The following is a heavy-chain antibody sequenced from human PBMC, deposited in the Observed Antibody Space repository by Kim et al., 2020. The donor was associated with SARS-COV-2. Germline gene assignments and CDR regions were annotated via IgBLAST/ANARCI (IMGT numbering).Heavy chain of an antibody. J-gene: IGHJ3*01. V-gene: IGHV3-33*01. D-gene: IGHD2-2*01. CDR1: GFTFSSYG. Sequence: GGSLRLSCAASGFTFSSYGIHWVRQAPGKGLEWVAVIWYDGSDQHYGDSVKGRFTISRDNFKNTLYLQLNSLRAEDTAVYYCATTVVIPAASSGPPLEVWGQGTMVIVSS. CDR2: IWYDGSDQ. CDR3: ATTVVIPAASSGPPLEV.